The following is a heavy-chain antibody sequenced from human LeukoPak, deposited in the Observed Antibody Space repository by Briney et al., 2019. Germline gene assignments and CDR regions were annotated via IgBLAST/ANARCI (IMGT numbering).Heavy chain of an antibody. J-gene: IGHJ6*03. CDR2: IYSSGST. D-gene: IGHD3-16*01. Sequence: SETLSLTCTVSGGSISSYYWGWFRQPPGKGLEWIGYIYSSGSTNYNPSLKSRVTISVDTSKNQFSLKLGSVTAADTAVYYCARLSFRASGDYYMDVWGKGTTVTVSS. CDR3: ARLSFRASGDYYMDV. CDR1: GGSISSYY. V-gene: IGHV4-4*09.